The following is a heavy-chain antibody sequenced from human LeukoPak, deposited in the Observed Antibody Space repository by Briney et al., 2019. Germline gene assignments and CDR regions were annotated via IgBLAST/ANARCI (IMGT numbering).Heavy chain of an antibody. CDR2: IHYSGST. J-gene: IGHJ4*02. V-gene: IGHV4-31*03. Sequence: PSQTLSLTCTESGGSISSGGDYWSWIRQHPGKGLEWIGYIHYSGSTFYNPSLKSRVTISVDTSKNQFSLKLSSVTAADTAVYYCARDGYYGSGSYYDYWGQGTLVTVSS. D-gene: IGHD3-10*01. CDR3: ARDGYYGSGSYYDY. CDR1: GGSISSGGDY.